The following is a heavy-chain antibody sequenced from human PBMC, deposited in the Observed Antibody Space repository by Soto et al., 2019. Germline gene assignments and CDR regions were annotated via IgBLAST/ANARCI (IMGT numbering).Heavy chain of an antibody. Sequence: QVQLEQSGAEVKKPGASVKVSCKASGYTFTRSGISWVRQAPGQGPEWMGWISSYSGDTNYAQTFQGRVTMTTDTSTSTAYMELRSLRSDDTAVYYCAREGVAPYYYYGMDVWGQGTPVTVSS. J-gene: IGHJ6*02. CDR2: ISSYSGDT. CDR1: GYTFTRSG. D-gene: IGHD5-12*01. CDR3: AREGVAPYYYYGMDV. V-gene: IGHV1-18*01.